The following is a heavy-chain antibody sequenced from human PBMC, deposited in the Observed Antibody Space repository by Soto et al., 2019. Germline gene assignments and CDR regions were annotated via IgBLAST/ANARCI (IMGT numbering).Heavy chain of an antibody. CDR1: GGSISSGGYY. CDR3: ARVRPRYGMDV. V-gene: IGHV4-39*07. D-gene: IGHD1-1*01. J-gene: IGHJ6*02. Sequence: SETLSLTCTVSGGSISSGGYYWSWIRQPPGKGLEWVGEIDQSGSTNYNPSLKSRVTISVDTSKNQFSLKLNSVTAADTAMYYCARVRPRYGMDVWGLGTTVTVSS. CDR2: IDQSGST.